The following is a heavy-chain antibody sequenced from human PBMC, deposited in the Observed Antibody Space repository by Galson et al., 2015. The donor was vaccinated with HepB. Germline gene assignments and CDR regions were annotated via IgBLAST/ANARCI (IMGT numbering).Heavy chain of an antibody. CDR2: IHTGGNT. CDR3: ANFPGLGY. J-gene: IGHJ4*02. V-gene: IGHV3-53*01. D-gene: IGHD3-16*01. CDR1: GFAVSGTY. Sequence: SLRLSCAASGFAVSGTYMTWVRQAPGKGLEWLSVIHTGGNTYYADSLRGRFTISRDNSKNMLYLQMNSLRAEDTAVYYCANFPGLGYWGQGTLVTVSS.